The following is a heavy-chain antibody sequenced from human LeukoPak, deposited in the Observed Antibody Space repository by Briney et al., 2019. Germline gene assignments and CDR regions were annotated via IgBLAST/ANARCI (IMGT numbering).Heavy chain of an antibody. CDR3: ARDRPTPSGDFCSGGSRYWYYFDY. J-gene: IGHJ4*02. V-gene: IGHV1-69*13. Sequence: SVKVSCKASGGTFSSYAISWVRQAPGQGLEWMGGIIPIFGTANYAQKFQGRVTITADESTSTAYMELSSLRSEDTAVYYCARDRPTPSGDFCSGGSRYWYYFDYWGQGTLVTVSS. CDR1: GGTFSSYA. D-gene: IGHD2-15*01. CDR2: IIPIFGTA.